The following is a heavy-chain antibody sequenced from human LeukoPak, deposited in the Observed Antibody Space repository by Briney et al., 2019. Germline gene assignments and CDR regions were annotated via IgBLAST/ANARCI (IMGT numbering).Heavy chain of an antibody. CDR1: GYTFTGYY. Sequence: ASVKVSCKASGYTFTGYYMHWVRQAPGQGLEWMGWINPNSGGTNYAQKFQGRVTMTRDTSISTAYMELSRLRSDDTAVYYCAREGCYDSSGYGVGDYWGQGTLVTVSS. J-gene: IGHJ4*02. CDR2: INPNSGGT. V-gene: IGHV1-2*02. CDR3: AREGCYDSSGYGVGDY. D-gene: IGHD3-22*01.